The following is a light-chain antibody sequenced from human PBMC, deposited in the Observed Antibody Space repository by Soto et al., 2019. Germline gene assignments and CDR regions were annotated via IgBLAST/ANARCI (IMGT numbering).Light chain of an antibody. V-gene: IGKV3-20*01. CDR1: QSVSSNY. J-gene: IGKJ2*01. CDR3: QLYGSSPPRYT. Sequence: EIVLTQSPGTLYLSPGERATLSCRASQSVSSNYLAWYQQKRGQAPRLLIYAASARAIGIPGRFSGSGSGTDFTLTISRLEPEDFAVYFCQLYGSSPPRYTFAQGTKLEIK. CDR2: AAS.